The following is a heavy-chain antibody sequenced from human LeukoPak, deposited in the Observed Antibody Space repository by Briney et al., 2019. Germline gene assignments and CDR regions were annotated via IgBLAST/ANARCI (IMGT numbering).Heavy chain of an antibody. CDR2: ISGNGRST. CDR3: VKFRLVVVSHANWFDP. D-gene: IGHD2-8*02. J-gene: IGHJ5*02. Sequence: GGSLRLSCAASGFTFSSYDMSWVRQAPGKGLEWVSSISGNGRSTYYADSVKGRFTISRDNSKSMLLLEMRSLTVEDTAVYYCVKFRLVVVSHANWFDPWGQGTLVTVSS. CDR1: GFTFSSYD. V-gene: IGHV3-23*01.